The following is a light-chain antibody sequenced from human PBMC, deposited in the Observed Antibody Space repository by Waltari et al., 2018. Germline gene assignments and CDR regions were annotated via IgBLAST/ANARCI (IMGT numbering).Light chain of an antibody. CDR2: AAS. Sequence: IQMTQSPSPLSAFVGDRVTITCRASPSISSYLNWDQQKPGKAPKLLIYAASSLQSGVPSRFSGSGAGTDFTLTISSLQPEDFATYYCQQSNSNPLTFGAGTKVEIK. V-gene: IGKV1-39*01. CDR1: PSISSY. CDR3: QQSNSNPLT. J-gene: IGKJ4*01.